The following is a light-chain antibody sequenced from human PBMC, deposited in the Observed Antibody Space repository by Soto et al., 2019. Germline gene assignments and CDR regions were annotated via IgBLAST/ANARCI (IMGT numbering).Light chain of an antibody. CDR2: DAS. J-gene: IGKJ4*01. V-gene: IGKV3-11*01. CDR3: QQRSDWPST. CDR1: QSVSSY. Sequence: EIVFTQSPATLSLSPGERATLSCRASQSVSSYLAWYQQKPGQAPRLLIYDASNSATGIPARFSGSGSGTDFTLTISSLEPDDFAVYYCQQRSDWPSTFGGGTKVDIK.